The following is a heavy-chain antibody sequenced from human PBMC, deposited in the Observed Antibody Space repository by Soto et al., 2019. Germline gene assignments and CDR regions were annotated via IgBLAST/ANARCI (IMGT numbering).Heavy chain of an antibody. J-gene: IGHJ4*02. V-gene: IGHV1-46*01. CDR1: GDTFTDYH. CDR2: VNPSGGHT. Sequence: QVQLVQSGAEVKKPGASVKVSCKASGDTFTDYHIHWVRQAPGQGLEWMGTVNPSGGHTTYAQHFLGRMTMTRDTSTSTLYMELTSLTSEDTAVYYCARGGHVVVVTAALAYWGKGTLVTVSS. D-gene: IGHD2-21*02. CDR3: ARGGHVVVVTAALAY.